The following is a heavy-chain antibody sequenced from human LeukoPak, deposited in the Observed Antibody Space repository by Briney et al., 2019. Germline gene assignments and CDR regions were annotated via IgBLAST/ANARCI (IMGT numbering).Heavy chain of an antibody. V-gene: IGHV3-48*02. Sequence: GGSLRLSCAASGFTFSSYGMHWVRQAPGKGLEWVSAVSGVSTYYADSVKGRFTISRDNAKNSLYLQMNSLRDEDTALYYCARDYYATAFDYWGQGTLVTVSS. CDR1: GFTFSSYG. J-gene: IGHJ4*02. CDR2: VSGVST. CDR3: ARDYYATAFDY. D-gene: IGHD3-10*01.